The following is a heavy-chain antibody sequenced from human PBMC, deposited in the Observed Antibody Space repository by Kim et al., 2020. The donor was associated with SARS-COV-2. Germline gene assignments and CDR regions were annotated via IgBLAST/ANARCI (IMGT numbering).Heavy chain of an antibody. CDR2: IYYSGST. D-gene: IGHD3-22*01. CDR1: GGCISSSSYY. CDR3: ARRVVIHWYFDL. V-gene: IGHV4-39*01. Sequence: SETLSLTCTVSGGCISSSSYYWGWIRQPPGKGLEWIGSIYYSGSTYYNPSLKSRVTISVDTSKNQFSLKLSSVTAADTAVYYCARRVVIHWYFDLWGRGTLVTVSS. J-gene: IGHJ2*01.